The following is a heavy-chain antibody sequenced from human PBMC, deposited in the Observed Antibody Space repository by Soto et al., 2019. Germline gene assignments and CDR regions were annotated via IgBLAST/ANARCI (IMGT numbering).Heavy chain of an antibody. CDR1: GGSIRTYY. V-gene: IGHV4-4*07. J-gene: IGHJ3*02. CDR2: VYISGST. CDR3: ARGGRDGFDI. Sequence: ATLSLTCTVSGGSIRTYYWNWIRQSAGKGLEWIGRVYISGSTNYHPSLKSRVAMSVDTSNNQFSLKVTSVTAADTAVYYCARGGRDGFDIWGQWTMVTVSS.